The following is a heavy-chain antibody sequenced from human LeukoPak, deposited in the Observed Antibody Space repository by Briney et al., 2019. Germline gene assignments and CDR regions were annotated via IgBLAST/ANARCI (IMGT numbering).Heavy chain of an antibody. CDR3: AKRPTVTTSGWFDP. Sequence: GGSLRLSCAASGFTFSSYDMSWVRQAPGKGLEWVSVISGSGGSTYYADSVKGRFTISRDNSKNTLYLQMNSLRAEDTAVYYCAKRPTVTTSGWFDPWGQGTLVTVSS. V-gene: IGHV3-23*01. CDR2: ISGSGGST. J-gene: IGHJ5*02. CDR1: GFTFSSYD. D-gene: IGHD4-17*01.